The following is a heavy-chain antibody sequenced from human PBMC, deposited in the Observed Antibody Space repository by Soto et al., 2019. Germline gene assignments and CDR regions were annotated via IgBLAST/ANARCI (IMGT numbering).Heavy chain of an antibody. CDR2: INPNNGGT. J-gene: IGHJ5*02. D-gene: IGHD3-10*01. V-gene: IGHV1-2*02. CDR1: GDNFGDYY. Sequence: GASVKVSCKASGDNFGDYYINWVRQAPGQRLEWMGWINPNNGGTKYAQNFQDSVIMTRDTSISTAYMQLSSLTSDDTALYFCAGSLLRGVNWFDPWGQGTLVTVSS. CDR3: AGSLLRGVNWFDP.